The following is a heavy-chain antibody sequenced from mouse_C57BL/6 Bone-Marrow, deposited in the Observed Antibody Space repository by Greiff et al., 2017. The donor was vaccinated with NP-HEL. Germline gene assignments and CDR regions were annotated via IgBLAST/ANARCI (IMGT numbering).Heavy chain of an antibody. D-gene: IGHD2-5*01. CDR3: TVYYSNYVEGVYFDY. V-gene: IGHV1-15*01. CDR2: IDPETGGT. Sequence: QVQLQQSGAELVRPGASVTLSCKASGYTFTDYEVHWVKQTPVHGLEWIGAIDPETGGTAYNQKFKGKAILTADKSSSTAYMELRSLTSEDSAVYYCTVYYSNYVEGVYFDYWGQGTTLTVSS. CDR1: GYTFTDYE. J-gene: IGHJ2*01.